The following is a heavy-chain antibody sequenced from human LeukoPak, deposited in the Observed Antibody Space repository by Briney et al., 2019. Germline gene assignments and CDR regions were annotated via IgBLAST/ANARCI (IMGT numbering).Heavy chain of an antibody. D-gene: IGHD3-10*01. CDR2: FDPEDGET. CDR3: ARVGSGMVKRYYFDY. CDR1: GYTLTELS. Sequence: ASVKVSCKVSGYTLTELSMHWVRQAPGKGLEWMGGFDPEDGETIYAQKLQGRVTMTTDTSTSTAYMELRSLRSDDTAVYYCARVGSGMVKRYYFDYWGQGTLVTVSS. J-gene: IGHJ4*02. V-gene: IGHV1-24*01.